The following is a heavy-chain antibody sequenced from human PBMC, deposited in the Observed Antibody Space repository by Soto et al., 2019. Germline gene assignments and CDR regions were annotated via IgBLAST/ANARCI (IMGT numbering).Heavy chain of an antibody. CDR3: ATGGVRGVQNY. J-gene: IGHJ4*02. V-gene: IGHV4-59*08. CDR1: GGSISSYY. Sequence: QVQLQESGPGLVKPSETLSLTCTVSGGSISSYYWSWIRQPPGKGLEWIGYIYYSGSTNYNPSLKSRVTISVDTSKNQFSLKLSSVTAADTAVYYCATGGVRGVQNYWGQGTLVTVSS. D-gene: IGHD3-10*01. CDR2: IYYSGST.